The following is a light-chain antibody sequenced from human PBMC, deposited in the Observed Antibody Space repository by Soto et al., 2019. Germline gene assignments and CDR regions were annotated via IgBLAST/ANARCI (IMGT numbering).Light chain of an antibody. V-gene: IGLV2-8*01. Sequence: QSALTQPPSASGSPGQSVTISCTVTSGDVGGYYYVSWYQHHPGKVPKLIIYEVTKRPSGVPDRFSGSKSGNTASLTVSGLQAEDEADYYCMSYVGSNIFVFGTGTKVTVL. CDR2: EVT. J-gene: IGLJ1*01. CDR1: SGDVGGYYY. CDR3: MSYVGSNIFV.